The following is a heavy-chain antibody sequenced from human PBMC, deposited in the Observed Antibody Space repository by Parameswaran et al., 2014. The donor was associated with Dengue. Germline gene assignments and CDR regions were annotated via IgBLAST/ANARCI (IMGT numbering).Heavy chain of an antibody. Sequence: WVRQAPGQGLEWMGVIIPSDGRTTYAQKFQGRVTMTRDTSTSTAYMELHSLRSEDAALYYCARGDPLSFAGTNYGLDVWGQGTTVTVSS. J-gene: IGHJ6*02. CDR3: ARGDPLSFAGTNYGLDV. D-gene: IGHD1-7*01. V-gene: IGHV1-46*01. CDR2: IIPSDGRT.